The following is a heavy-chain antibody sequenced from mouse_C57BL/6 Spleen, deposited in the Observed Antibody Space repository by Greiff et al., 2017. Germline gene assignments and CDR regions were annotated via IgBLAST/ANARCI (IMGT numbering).Heavy chain of an antibody. Sequence: VMLVESGPGLVAPSQSLSITCTVSGFSLTSYGVHWVRQPPGKGLEWLVVIWSDGSTTYNSALKSRLSISKDNSKSQVFLKMNSLQTDDTAMYSCARHEGLRNAMDYWGQGTSVTVSS. D-gene: IGHD2-4*01. CDR1: GFSLTSYG. V-gene: IGHV2-6-1*01. J-gene: IGHJ4*01. CDR3: ARHEGLRNAMDY. CDR2: IWSDGST.